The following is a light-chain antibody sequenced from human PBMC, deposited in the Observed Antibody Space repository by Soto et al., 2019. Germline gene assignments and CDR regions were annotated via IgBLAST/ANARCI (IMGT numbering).Light chain of an antibody. CDR2: EVS. CDR3: SSYAGSNNYVV. Sequence: QSALTQPPSASGSPGQSVTISCTGTSSDVGGYNYVSWYQQHPGKAPKLMIYEVSKRPSGVPDRFSGSKSGNTASLTVSGLQAEDEGDYSCSSYAGSNNYVVFGGGTKLTVL. CDR1: SSDVGGYNY. V-gene: IGLV2-8*01. J-gene: IGLJ2*01.